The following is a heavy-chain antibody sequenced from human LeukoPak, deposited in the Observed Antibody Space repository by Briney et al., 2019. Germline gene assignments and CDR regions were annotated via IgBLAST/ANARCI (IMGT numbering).Heavy chain of an antibody. CDR1: GGSISSSSYY. CDR3: ARRTIYGSGAGFDY. J-gene: IGHJ4*02. D-gene: IGHD3-10*01. V-gene: IGHV4-39*01. Sequence: SETLSLTCTVSGGSISSSSYYWGWIRQPPGKGLEWIGSIYYSGSTYYNPSLKSRVTISVDTSKNQFSLKLSSVTAADTAVYYCARRTIYGSGAGFDYWGQGTLVTVSS. CDR2: IYYSGST.